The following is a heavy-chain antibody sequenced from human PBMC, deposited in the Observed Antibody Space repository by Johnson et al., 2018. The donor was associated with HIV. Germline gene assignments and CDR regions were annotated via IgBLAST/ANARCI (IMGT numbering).Heavy chain of an antibody. J-gene: IGHJ3*02. CDR3: SRVSSTSWALDI. CDR2: ISSGGDT. CDR1: GFIVRSNY. Sequence: VQLVESGGGLVQPGGSLRLSCAASGFIVRSNYMNWVRQAPGKGLEWVSVISSGGDTYYSDSVMDRFTISRDTSKNTLYLQMNSMRGDDKAGYYCSRVSSTSWALDIWGQGTLVTVSS. V-gene: IGHV3-66*01. D-gene: IGHD2-15*01.